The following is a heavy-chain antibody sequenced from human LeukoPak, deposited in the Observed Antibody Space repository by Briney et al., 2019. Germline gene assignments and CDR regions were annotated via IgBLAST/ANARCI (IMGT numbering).Heavy chain of an antibody. V-gene: IGHV4-39*01. CDR3: ARRGDCSGGSCYRGGIWFDP. J-gene: IGHJ5*02. D-gene: IGHD2-15*01. Sequence: TSETLSLTCTVSGGSISSSSYYWGWIRQPPGKGLEWIGSIYYSGSTYYNPSLKSRVTISVDTSKNQFSLKLSSVTAADTAVYYCARRGDCSGGSCYRGGIWFDPWGQGTLVTVSS. CDR1: GGSISSSSYY. CDR2: IYYSGST.